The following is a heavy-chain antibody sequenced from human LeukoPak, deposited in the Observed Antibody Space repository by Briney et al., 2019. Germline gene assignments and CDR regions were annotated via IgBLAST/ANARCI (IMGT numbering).Heavy chain of an antibody. CDR2: INTDGSST. J-gene: IGHJ4*02. Sequence: GGSLRLSCAASGFTFSSYWMHWVRQAPGKGLVWVSRINTDGSSTNYADSVKGRFTISRDNARNTLYLQMNSLRGEDTAVYYCATRAYYYYDSSGYYFDYWGQGTLVTVSS. V-gene: IGHV3-74*01. D-gene: IGHD3-22*01. CDR3: ATRAYYYYDSSGYYFDY. CDR1: GFTFSSYW.